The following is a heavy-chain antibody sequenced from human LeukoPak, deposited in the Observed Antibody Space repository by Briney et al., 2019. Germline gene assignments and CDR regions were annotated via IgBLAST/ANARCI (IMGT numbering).Heavy chain of an antibody. CDR3: ARVRRGYNGYDAFDY. V-gene: IGHV3-48*03. J-gene: IGHJ4*02. CDR1: GFTFSNYE. Sequence: PGGSLRLSCAASGFTFSNYEMNWVRLAPGQGLEWVSYISSSGITVYSADSVQGRFTISRDNAKNSLYLQMSSLRAEDTAIYYCARVRRGYNGYDAFDYWGQGTLVTVSS. CDR2: ISSSGITV. D-gene: IGHD5-12*01.